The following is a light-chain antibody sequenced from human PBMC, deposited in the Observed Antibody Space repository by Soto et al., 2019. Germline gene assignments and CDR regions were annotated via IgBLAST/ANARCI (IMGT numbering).Light chain of an antibody. Sequence: IVLTQSPGTLSLYPGERATLSCRASQSVSSSYLAWYQQKPGQPPRLLIYDASNRATGIPARFSGSGSGTEFTLTISSLQSEDSAVYFCQQYNNWSFSFGQGTRLAVK. V-gene: IGKV3D-15*01. CDR2: DAS. J-gene: IGKJ5*01. CDR3: QQYNNWSFS. CDR1: QSVSSSY.